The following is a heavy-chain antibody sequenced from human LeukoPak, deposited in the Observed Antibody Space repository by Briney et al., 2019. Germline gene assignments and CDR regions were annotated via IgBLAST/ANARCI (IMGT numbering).Heavy chain of an antibody. V-gene: IGHV4-4*07. J-gene: IGHJ6*03. CDR2: IYTSGST. Sequence: PSETLSLTCTVSGGSISSYYWSWIRQPAGKGLEWIGRIYTSGSTNYNPSLKSRVTMSVDTSKNQFSLKLSSVTAADTAVYYCARSSYYYDSSGYRYYYYYYMDVWGKGTTVTVSS. D-gene: IGHD3-22*01. CDR3: ARSSYYYDSSGYRYYYYYYMDV. CDR1: GGSISSYY.